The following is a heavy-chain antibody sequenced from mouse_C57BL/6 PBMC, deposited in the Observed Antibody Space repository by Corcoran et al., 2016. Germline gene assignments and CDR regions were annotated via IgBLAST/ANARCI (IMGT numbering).Heavy chain of an antibody. CDR3: ARWLYYSNPYYAMDY. D-gene: IGHD2-5*01. CDR2: INTYSGVP. Sequence: QIQLVQSGPELKKSGETVKISCKASGYTFTTFGMSWVKQAPGKGLKWMGWINTYSGVPTYADDFKGRFAFSLETSASTAYLQINNLKNEDTATYFCARWLYYSNPYYAMDYWGQGTSVTVSS. J-gene: IGHJ4*01. CDR1: GYTFTTFG. V-gene: IGHV9-3*01.